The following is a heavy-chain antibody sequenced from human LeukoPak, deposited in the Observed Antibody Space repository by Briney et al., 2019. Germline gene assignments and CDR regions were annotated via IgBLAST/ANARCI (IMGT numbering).Heavy chain of an antibody. CDR2: IIPIFGTA. V-gene: IGHV1-69*13. J-gene: IGHJ4*02. CDR1: GYTFTSYA. CDR3: ARGMVRGVPFDY. Sequence: SVKVSCKASGYTFTSYAMHWVRQAPGQGLEWMGGIIPIFGTANYAQKFQGRVTITADESTSTAYMELSSLRSEDTAVYYCARGMVRGVPFDYWGQGTLVTVSS. D-gene: IGHD3-10*01.